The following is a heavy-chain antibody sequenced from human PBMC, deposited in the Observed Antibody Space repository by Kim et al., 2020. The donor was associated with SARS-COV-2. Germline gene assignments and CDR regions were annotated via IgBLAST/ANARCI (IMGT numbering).Heavy chain of an antibody. D-gene: IGHD3-9*01. CDR3: ARGGDYDILTGYYMEYYFDY. Sequence: SETLSLTCAVSGGSISSSNWWSWVRQPPGKGLEWIGEIYHSGSTNYNPSLKSRVTISVDKSKNQFSLKLSSVTAADTAVYYCARGGDYDILTGYYMEYYFDYWGQGTLVTVSS. J-gene: IGHJ4*02. CDR2: IYHSGST. V-gene: IGHV4-4*02. CDR1: GGSISSSNW.